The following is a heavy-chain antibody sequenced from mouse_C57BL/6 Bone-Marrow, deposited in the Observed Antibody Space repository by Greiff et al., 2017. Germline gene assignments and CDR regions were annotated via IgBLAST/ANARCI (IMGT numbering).Heavy chain of an antibody. CDR1: GFTFSSYA. CDR3: ARDYGSGYGYFDY. J-gene: IGHJ2*01. V-gene: IGHV5-4*01. CDR2: ISDGGSYT. Sequence: EVMLVESGGGLVKPGGSLKLSCAASGFTFSSYAMSWVRQTPEKRLEWVATISDGGSYTYYPDNVKGRFTISRDNAKNNLYLQMSHLKSEDTAMYDCARDYGSGYGYFDYWGQGTTLTVSA. D-gene: IGHD1-1*01.